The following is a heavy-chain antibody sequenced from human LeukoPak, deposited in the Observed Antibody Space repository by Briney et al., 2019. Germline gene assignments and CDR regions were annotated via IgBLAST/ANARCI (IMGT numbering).Heavy chain of an antibody. CDR2: IKQDGAEK. Sequence: GRSLRLSSASSGFTFGDYWMTWARHVPGKGLEWVDNIKQDGAEKHYLESVEGRFIISRDNAKNSLYLQMDSLRVEDTAVYYCARVGAWELQRVFEYWGQGTLVTVSS. D-gene: IGHD1-26*01. CDR3: ARVGAWELQRVFEY. CDR1: GFTFGDYW. V-gene: IGHV3-7*01. J-gene: IGHJ4*02.